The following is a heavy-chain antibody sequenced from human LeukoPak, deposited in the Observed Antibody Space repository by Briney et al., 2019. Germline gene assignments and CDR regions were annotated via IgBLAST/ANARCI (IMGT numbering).Heavy chain of an antibody. J-gene: IGHJ4*02. D-gene: IGHD3-10*01. CDR3: ARDGDAAVRGVNFDY. CDR2: IKQDGSEK. V-gene: IGHV3-7*01. CDR1: GFTFSSYW. Sequence: GGSLRLSCAASGFTFSSYWMSWVRQAPGKGLEWVANIKQDGSEKYYVDSVKGRFTISRDNTKNTMYLQMNSLRAEDTAVYYCARDGDAAVRGVNFDYWGQGTLVTVSS.